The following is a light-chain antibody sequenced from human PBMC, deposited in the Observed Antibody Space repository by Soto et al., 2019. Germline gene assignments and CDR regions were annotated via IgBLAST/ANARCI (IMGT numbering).Light chain of an antibody. Sequence: QSVLTQPPSASGTPGQRVSISCSGSSSNIGSEAVNWFQHLPGTTPKLLIYGDYQRPSGVPDRFSGSRSGTSASLAISGLQSQDEADYYCAAWDYSLNAYVFGTGTKATVL. CDR2: GDY. CDR3: AAWDYSLNAYV. V-gene: IGLV1-44*01. CDR1: SSNIGSEA. J-gene: IGLJ1*01.